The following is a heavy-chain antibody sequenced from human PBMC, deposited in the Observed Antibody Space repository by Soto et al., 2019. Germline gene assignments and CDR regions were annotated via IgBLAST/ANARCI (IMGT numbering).Heavy chain of an antibody. CDR2: IFSNDEK. Sequence: QVTLKESGPVLVKPTETLTLTCTVSGFSLSNARMGVSWIRQPPGKALEWLAHIFSNDEKSYSTSLKSRLTISKDTSKSQVVLTMTNMDPVDTATYYCARIGYDFWSGYYYPYGRDVWGQGTTVTVSS. CDR1: GFSLSNARMG. D-gene: IGHD3-3*01. J-gene: IGHJ6*02. V-gene: IGHV2-26*01. CDR3: ARIGYDFWSGYYYPYGRDV.